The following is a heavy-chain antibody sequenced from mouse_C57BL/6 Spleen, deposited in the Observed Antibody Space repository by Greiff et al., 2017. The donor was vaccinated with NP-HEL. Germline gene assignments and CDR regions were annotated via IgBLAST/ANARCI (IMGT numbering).Heavy chain of an antibody. CDR2: IYPGDGDT. D-gene: IGHD2-4*01. V-gene: IGHV1-82*01. CDR1: GYAFSSSW. CDR3: ARGDYDYPY. Sequence: VQLQQSGPELVKPGASVKISCKASGYAFSSSWMNWVKQRPGKGLEWIGRIYPGDGDTNYNGKFKGQATLTADKTSSTAYMQLSSLTSEDSAVYFCARGDYDYPYWGQGTTLTVSS. J-gene: IGHJ2*01.